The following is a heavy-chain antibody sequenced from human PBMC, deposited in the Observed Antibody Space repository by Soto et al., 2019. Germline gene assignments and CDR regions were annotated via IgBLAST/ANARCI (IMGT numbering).Heavy chain of an antibody. CDR2: TYYRSKWYN. Sequence: SQTLSLPRATSGDSVSSNSAAWNWIRQSPSRGLEWLGRTYYRSKWYNDYAVSVKSRITINPDTSKNQFSLQLNSVSPEDTAVYYCARDSCNYVDGMDVWGQGTTVTVSS. D-gene: IGHD4-4*01. CDR1: GDSVSSNSAA. J-gene: IGHJ6*02. CDR3: ARDSCNYVDGMDV. V-gene: IGHV6-1*01.